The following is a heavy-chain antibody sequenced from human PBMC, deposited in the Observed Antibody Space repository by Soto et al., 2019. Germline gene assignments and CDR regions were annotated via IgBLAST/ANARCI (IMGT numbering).Heavy chain of an antibody. CDR1: GFTFSSYA. D-gene: IGHD3-10*01. Sequence: EVQLLESGGGLVQPGGSLRLSCAASGFTFSSYAMSWVRQAPGKGLEWVSAISGSGGSTYYADSVKGRFTISRDNSKNTLYMQMNSLRAEDTAVYYCAKMGLGARQQYYYYYYGMDVWGQGTTVTVSS. J-gene: IGHJ6*02. CDR3: AKMGLGARQQYYYYYYGMDV. V-gene: IGHV3-23*01. CDR2: ISGSGGST.